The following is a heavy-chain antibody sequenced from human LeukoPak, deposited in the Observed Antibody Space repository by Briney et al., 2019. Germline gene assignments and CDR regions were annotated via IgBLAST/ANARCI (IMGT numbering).Heavy chain of an antibody. V-gene: IGHV3-23*01. J-gene: IGHJ4*02. CDR2: ISGSGGST. Sequence: GGSLRLSCAASGFTFSSYAMSWVRQAPGKGLEWVSAISGSGGSTYYADSMKGRFTISRDNSKNTLYLQMNSLRAEDTAVYYCAKVPEYYYDSSGYLDYWGQGTLVTVSS. CDR3: AKVPEYYYDSSGYLDY. CDR1: GFTFSSYA. D-gene: IGHD3-22*01.